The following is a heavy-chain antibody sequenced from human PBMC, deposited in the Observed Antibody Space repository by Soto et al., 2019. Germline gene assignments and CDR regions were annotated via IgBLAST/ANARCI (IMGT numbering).Heavy chain of an antibody. D-gene: IGHD4-17*01. Sequence: ASLKVSCKASGYTFTSYAMHWVRQAPGQRLEWMGWINAGNGNTKYSQKFQGRVTITRDTSASTAYMELSSLRSEDTAVYYCARVSPYGDYPPYYYGMDVWGQGTTVTVSS. CDR2: INAGNGNT. CDR3: ARVSPYGDYPPYYYGMDV. J-gene: IGHJ6*02. CDR1: GYTFTSYA. V-gene: IGHV1-3*01.